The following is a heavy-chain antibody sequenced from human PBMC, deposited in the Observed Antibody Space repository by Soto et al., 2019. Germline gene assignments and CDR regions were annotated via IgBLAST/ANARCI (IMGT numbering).Heavy chain of an antibody. CDR2: INHSGST. CDR1: GGSSGGYY. J-gene: IGHJ4*02. D-gene: IGHD3-3*01. V-gene: IGHV4-34*01. Sequence: PSETLSLTCAVEGGSSGGYYWSWIRQPPGKGLEWIGEINHSGSTNYNPSLKSRVTISVDTSKNQFSLKLSSVTAADTAVYYCARYDFWSGYSEDYWGQRTLVTVSS. CDR3: ARYDFWSGYSEDY.